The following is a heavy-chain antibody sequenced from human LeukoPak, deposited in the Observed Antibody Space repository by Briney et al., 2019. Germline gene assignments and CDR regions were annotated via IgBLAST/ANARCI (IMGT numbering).Heavy chain of an antibody. J-gene: IGHJ4*02. CDR2: IYPGDSDT. Sequence: GASLQISCKGSGYIFTSYWIGWVRQLPGKGLEWMGIIYPGDSDTRYSPSFQGQVTISADKSISTAYLQWSRLKASDTAMYYCARLVGDTYSDYWGQGTLVTVSS. D-gene: IGHD2-21*02. CDR3: ARLVGDTYSDY. V-gene: IGHV5-51*01. CDR1: GYIFTSYW.